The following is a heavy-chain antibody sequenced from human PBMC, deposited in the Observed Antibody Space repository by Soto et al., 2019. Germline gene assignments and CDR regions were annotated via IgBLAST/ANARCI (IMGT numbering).Heavy chain of an antibody. CDR2: ISTYNGNT. CDR3: ARDYYYVWGTYRHNHYS. J-gene: IGHJ4*02. V-gene: IGHV1-18*01. D-gene: IGHD3-16*02. Sequence: QVQLVQSGAEVKEPGASVTVSCKASGHTFSDYGISWGRQAPGQGLEWMGWISTYNGNTDYAQKLHDRVTMTTDTSTSKVYMELRSLTSDATAVYYCARDYYYVWGTYRHNHYSWCQGTLVTVS. CDR1: GHTFSDYG.